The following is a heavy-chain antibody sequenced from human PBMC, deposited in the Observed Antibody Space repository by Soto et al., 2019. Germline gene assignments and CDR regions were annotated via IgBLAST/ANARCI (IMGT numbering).Heavy chain of an antibody. J-gene: IGHJ4*02. CDR1: GYTFTSYG. V-gene: IGHV1-18*01. Sequence: WASVKVSCKASGYTFTSYGISWVRQAPGQGLEWMGWISAYNGNTNYAQKLQGRVTMTTDTSTSTAYMELRSLRSDDTAVYYCARGFSGYDSSVPGYWGQGTLVTVPQ. CDR2: ISAYNGNT. CDR3: ARGFSGYDSSVPGY. D-gene: IGHD5-12*01.